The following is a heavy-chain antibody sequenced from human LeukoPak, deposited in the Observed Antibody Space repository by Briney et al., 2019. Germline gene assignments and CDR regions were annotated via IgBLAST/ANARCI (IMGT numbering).Heavy chain of an antibody. CDR1: GGSFSGYY. J-gene: IGHJ3*02. CDR2: INHSGST. V-gene: IGHV4-34*01. CDR3: ASFQQQDDAFDI. D-gene: IGHD6-13*01. Sequence: SETLSLTCAVYGGSFSGYYWSWIRQPPGKGLEWIGEINHSGSTNYNPSLKSRVTISVDTSKNQFSLKLSSVAAADTAVYYCASFQQQDDAFDIWGQGTMVTVSS.